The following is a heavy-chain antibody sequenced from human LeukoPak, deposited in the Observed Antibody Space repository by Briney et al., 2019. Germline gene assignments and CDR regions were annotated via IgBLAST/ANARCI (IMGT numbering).Heavy chain of an antibody. J-gene: IGHJ4*02. CDR2: ISPDGGDR. CDR3: ARDLGHSSEDY. Sequence: GGSLRLSCAASGFTFTNYWMSWVRQAPGKGLEWVANISPDGGDRYYVDSVKGRFIISRDNAENSLYMYLNSLRTDDTAVYYCARDLGHSSEDYWGQGTLVTVSS. D-gene: IGHD6-19*01. V-gene: IGHV3-7*01. CDR1: GFTFTNYW.